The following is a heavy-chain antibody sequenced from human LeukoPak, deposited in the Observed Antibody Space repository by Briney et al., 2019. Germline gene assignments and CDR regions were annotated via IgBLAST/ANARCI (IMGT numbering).Heavy chain of an antibody. V-gene: IGHV3-48*02. Sequence: PGGSLRLSCAASGFTFSSYSMIWVRQAPGKGLEWVSYISSGSSTRCYGDSVKGRFTISRDNAKNSLYLQMNSLRDEDTAVYYCARGDDDYVRYFDYWGQGTLLAVSS. CDR3: ARGDDDYVRYFDY. CDR1: GFTFSSYS. J-gene: IGHJ4*02. CDR2: ISSGSSTR. D-gene: IGHD4-17*01.